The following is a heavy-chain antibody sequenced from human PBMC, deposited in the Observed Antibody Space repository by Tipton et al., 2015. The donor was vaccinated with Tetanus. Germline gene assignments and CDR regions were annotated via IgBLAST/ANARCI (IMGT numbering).Heavy chain of an antibody. CDR1: GFTFEGHT. CDR3: VRETNGFDS. D-gene: IGHD1-26*01. V-gene: IGHV3-43*01. CDR2: VTWDGGST. Sequence: SLRLSCVASGFTFEGHTMHWVRQAPGKGLEWVAVVTWDGGSTFYADSVQGRFTISRDNSKNSLFLQMSSLRTEDTALYYCVRETNGFDSWGQGTPVTVSS. J-gene: IGHJ5*01.